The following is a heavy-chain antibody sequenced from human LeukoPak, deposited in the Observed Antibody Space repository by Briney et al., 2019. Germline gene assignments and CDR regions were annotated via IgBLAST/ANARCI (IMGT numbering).Heavy chain of an antibody. D-gene: IGHD3-22*01. J-gene: IGHJ4*02. CDR1: GYSFTSYR. Sequence: GESLKISCKGSGYSFTSYRIGWVRQMPGKGLEWMGIIYPGNSYTKYSPSFQGQVTISADKSISTAYLQWSSLKASDTAMYYCARRDYYEGFDYWGQGTLVTVSS. CDR2: IYPGNSYT. V-gene: IGHV5-51*01. CDR3: ARRDYYEGFDY.